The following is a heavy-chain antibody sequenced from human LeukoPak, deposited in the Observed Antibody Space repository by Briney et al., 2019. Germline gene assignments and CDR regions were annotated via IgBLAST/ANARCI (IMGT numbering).Heavy chain of an antibody. V-gene: IGHV3-48*01. J-gene: IGHJ4*02. CDR3: ARDHNYAFDN. CDR2: IGIDSGNT. Sequence: PGGSLRLSCTASGFPFIEYSMNWVRQAPGKGLEWISYIGIDSGNTKYADSVRGRFTISADKAKNSLYLQTNSLRVEDTAVYYCARDHNYAFDNWGQGTLVSVAS. D-gene: IGHD1-1*01. CDR1: GFPFIEYS.